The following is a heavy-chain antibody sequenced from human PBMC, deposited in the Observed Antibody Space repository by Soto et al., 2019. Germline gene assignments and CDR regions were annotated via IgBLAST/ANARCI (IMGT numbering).Heavy chain of an antibody. V-gene: IGHV5-10-1*01. D-gene: IGHD3-3*01. J-gene: IGHJ6*02. CDR1: GYSFTSYL. CDR2: IDPSDSYT. CDR3: ARHAHYDFWSALHMDV. Sequence: GESLKISCKGSGYSFTSYLISWVRQMPVKGLEWMGRIDPSDSYTNYSPSFQGHVTISADKSISTAYLQWSSLKASDTAMYYCARHAHYDFWSALHMDVWGQGTTV.